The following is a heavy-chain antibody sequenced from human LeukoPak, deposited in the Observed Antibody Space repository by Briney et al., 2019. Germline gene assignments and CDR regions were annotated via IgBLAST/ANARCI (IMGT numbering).Heavy chain of an antibody. J-gene: IGHJ4*02. V-gene: IGHV3-48*04. CDR2: ISSSSSTI. D-gene: IGHD3-10*01. CDR1: GFTFSSFS. Sequence: GGSLRLSCAASGFTFSSFSMNWVRQAPGKGLEWVSYISSSSSTIYYADSVKGRFTISRDNAKNSLYLQMNSLRAEDTAVYYCARDSYGSGSYYRIDYWGQGTLVTVSS. CDR3: ARDSYGSGSYYRIDY.